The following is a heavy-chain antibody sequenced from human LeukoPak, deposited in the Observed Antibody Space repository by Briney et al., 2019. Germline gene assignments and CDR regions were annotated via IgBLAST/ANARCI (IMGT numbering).Heavy chain of an antibody. J-gene: IGHJ6*03. CDR3: ARLGLWFGSPTDAYYYYYMDV. D-gene: IGHD3-10*01. CDR2: IYSSGST. CDR1: GGSISSGSYY. V-gene: IGHV4-61*02. Sequence: SETLSLTCTVSGGSISSGSYYWSWIRQPAGKGLEWIGRIYSSGSTNYNPPLKSRVTISVDTSKNQFSLKLSSVTAADTAVYYCARLGLWFGSPTDAYYYYYMDVWGKGTTVTISS.